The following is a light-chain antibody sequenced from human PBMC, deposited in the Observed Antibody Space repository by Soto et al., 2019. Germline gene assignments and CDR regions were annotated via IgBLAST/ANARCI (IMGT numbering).Light chain of an antibody. CDR3: QQYDVHPPT. CDR2: KSF. J-gene: IGKJ5*01. CDR1: QSISSW. Sequence: DIQMTQSPSTLSASVGDRVSITCRASQSISSWLAWYQQKAGKAPKLLIYKSFSLQSGVPSRFSGSGSGTEFTLTISSLQADDFATYYCQQYDVHPPTVGQGTRLEI. V-gene: IGKV1-5*03.